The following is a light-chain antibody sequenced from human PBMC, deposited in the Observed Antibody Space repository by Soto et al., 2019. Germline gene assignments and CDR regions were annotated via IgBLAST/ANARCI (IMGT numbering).Light chain of an antibody. Sequence: QSVLTQPASVSGSPGQSITISCTGSSSDIGAYDYVSWYQQRPVKAPKLMIFDVTNRPSGVSDRLSGSKSGNTASLTISGLQTEDEADYYCSSYTSSSTPYVLGTGTKATVL. CDR2: DVT. J-gene: IGLJ1*01. CDR1: SSDIGAYDY. CDR3: SSYTSSSTPYV. V-gene: IGLV2-14*01.